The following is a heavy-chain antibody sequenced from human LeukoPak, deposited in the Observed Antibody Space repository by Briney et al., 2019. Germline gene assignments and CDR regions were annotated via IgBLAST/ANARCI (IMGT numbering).Heavy chain of an antibody. Sequence: PGGSLRLSCAASGFTVNSNYISWVRQAPGKGLEWVSVIYSGGSTYYADSVKGRFTISRDNSKNTLYLQMNSLRAEDTAVYYCARVPDGYNLGTYFDPWGQGTLVTVSS. CDR2: IYSGGST. CDR3: ARVPDGYNLGTYFDP. V-gene: IGHV3-53*01. CDR1: GFTVNSNY. J-gene: IGHJ5*02. D-gene: IGHD5-24*01.